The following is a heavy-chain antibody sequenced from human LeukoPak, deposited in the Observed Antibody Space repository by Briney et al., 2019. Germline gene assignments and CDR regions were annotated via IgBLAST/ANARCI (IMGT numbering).Heavy chain of an antibody. D-gene: IGHD5-12*01. CDR3: AGSPWLESNWYFDL. CDR2: ITSSGSTI. CDR1: GFTFSDYY. V-gene: IGHV3-11*04. Sequence: GGTLRLSCAASGFTFSDYYMSWIRQAPGKGLEWVSYITSSGSTIYYADSSKGRFTTSRDNAQNSLYLQMNSLRAEDTAVYYCAGSPWLESNWYFDLWGRGTLVTVSS. J-gene: IGHJ2*01.